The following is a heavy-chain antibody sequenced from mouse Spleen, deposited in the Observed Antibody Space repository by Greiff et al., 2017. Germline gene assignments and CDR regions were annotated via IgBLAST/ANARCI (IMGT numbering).Heavy chain of an antibody. V-gene: IGHV5-12-2*01. CDR1: GFTFSSYT. CDR3: ARQKNYRYDGGYAMDY. D-gene: IGHD2-14*01. J-gene: IGHJ4*01. Sequence: EVNVVESGGGLVQPGGSLKLSCAASGFTFSSYTMSWVRQTPEKRLEWVAYISNGGGSTYYPDTVKGRFTISRDNAKNTLYLQMSSLKSEDTAMYYCARQKNYRYDGGYAMDYWGQGTSVTVSS. CDR2: ISNGGGST.